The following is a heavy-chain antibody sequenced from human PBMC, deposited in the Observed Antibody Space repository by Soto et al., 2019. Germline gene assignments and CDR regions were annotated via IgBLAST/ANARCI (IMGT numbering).Heavy chain of an antibody. D-gene: IGHD4-17*01. V-gene: IGHV1-69*05. CDR1: GGTFSSYA. J-gene: IGHJ4*02. Sequence: GASVKVSCKASGGTFSSYAISWVRQAPGQGLEWMGGIIPIFGTANYAQKFQGRVTMTRDTSTSTVYMELSGLRSEDTAVYYCAREVTTVTRCFDYWGQGTLVTVSS. CDR2: IIPIFGTA. CDR3: AREVTTVTRCFDY.